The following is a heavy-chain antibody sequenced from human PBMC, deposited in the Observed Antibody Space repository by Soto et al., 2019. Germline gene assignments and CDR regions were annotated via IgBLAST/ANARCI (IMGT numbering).Heavy chain of an antibody. CDR3: ARTPWEIAAERGGAFDI. D-gene: IGHD6-13*01. J-gene: IGHJ3*02. CDR2: ISAYNGNT. Sequence: GASVKVSCKASGYTFTSYGISWVRQAPGQGLEWMGWISAYNGNTNYAQKLQGRVTMTTDTSTSTAYMELRSLRSDDAAVYYCARTPWEIAAERGGAFDIWGQGTMVTVSS. CDR1: GYTFTSYG. V-gene: IGHV1-18*04.